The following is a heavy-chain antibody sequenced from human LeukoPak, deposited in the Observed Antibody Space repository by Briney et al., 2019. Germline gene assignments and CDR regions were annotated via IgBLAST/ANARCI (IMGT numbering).Heavy chain of an antibody. CDR1: GGSFSGYY. Sequence: PSETLSLXCAVYGGSFSGYYWSWIRLPPGKGLEWIGEINHSGSTNYNPSLKSRVTISVDTSKNQFSLKLSSVTAADTAVYYCARGNGYGFLNWFDPWGQGTLVTVSS. CDR2: INHSGST. D-gene: IGHD5-18*01. V-gene: IGHV4-34*01. CDR3: ARGNGYGFLNWFDP. J-gene: IGHJ5*02.